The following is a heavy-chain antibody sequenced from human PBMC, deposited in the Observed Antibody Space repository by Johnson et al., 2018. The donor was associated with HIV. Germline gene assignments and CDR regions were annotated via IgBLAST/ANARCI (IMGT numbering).Heavy chain of an antibody. CDR1: GFTFDAYG. J-gene: IGHJ3*02. V-gene: IGHV3-20*04. CDR3: AKAPGTGGWGASDI. D-gene: IGHD1-14*01. Sequence: VQLVESGGGVVQPGRSLRLSCAASGFTFDAYGMSWVRQAPGKGLEWVSGMNWNGGSTGYAASVKGRCTVSRDNSKDTLYLQMNSLRAEDTALYYCAKAPGTGGWGASDIWGQGTMVTVSS. CDR2: MNWNGGST.